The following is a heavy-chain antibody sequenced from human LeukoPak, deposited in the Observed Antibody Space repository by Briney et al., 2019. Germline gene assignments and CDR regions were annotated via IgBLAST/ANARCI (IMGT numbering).Heavy chain of an antibody. CDR1: GYTFTGYY. V-gene: IGHV1-2*02. J-gene: IGHJ5*02. CDR2: INPNSGGT. Sequence: ASVKVSCKASGYTFTGYYMHWVRQAPGQGLEWMGWINPNSGGTNYAQKFQGRVTMTRDTSISTAYMELSRLRSDGTAVYYCASTLGITGTTLWAGWFDPWGQGTLVTVSS. D-gene: IGHD1-7*01. CDR3: ASTLGITGTTLWAGWFDP.